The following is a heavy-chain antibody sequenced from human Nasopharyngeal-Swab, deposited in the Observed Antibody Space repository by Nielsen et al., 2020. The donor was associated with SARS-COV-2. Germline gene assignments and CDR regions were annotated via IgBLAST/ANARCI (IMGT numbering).Heavy chain of an antibody. D-gene: IGHD2-2*01. Sequence: SVKVSCKSSGGTFSNSAFTWVRQAPGQGLEWMGVIVPVTGAADNARKFQGRLSITADERASTVYMELSSLRPQDTAVYYCARSDLVVLPAALPLDSWGQGTLVTVSS. CDR1: GGTFSNSA. J-gene: IGHJ4*02. V-gene: IGHV1-69*13. CDR3: ARSDLVVLPAALPLDS. CDR2: IVPVTGAA.